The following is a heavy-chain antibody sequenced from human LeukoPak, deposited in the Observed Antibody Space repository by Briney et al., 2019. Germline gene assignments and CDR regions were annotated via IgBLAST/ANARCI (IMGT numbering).Heavy chain of an antibody. Sequence: TSETLSLTCTVSGGSISTETYYWGWIRQSPGKGLEWIGSVHYSGSTYYNPSLKSRVSISVDTSNNHFSLKLSSVTAADTAVYYCAKIRGDGDTYPLHPHAFDIWGQGTMVTVSS. V-gene: IGHV4-39*07. CDR1: GGSISTETYY. J-gene: IGHJ3*02. CDR3: AKIRGDGDTYPLHPHAFDI. D-gene: IGHD2-21*01. CDR2: VHYSGST.